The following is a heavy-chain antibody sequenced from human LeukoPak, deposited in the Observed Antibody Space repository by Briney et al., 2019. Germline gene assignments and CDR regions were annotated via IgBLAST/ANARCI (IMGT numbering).Heavy chain of an antibody. CDR2: IRYDGSNK. Sequence: GGSLRLSCAASGFTFSSYGMHWVRQAPGKGLEWVAFIRYDGSNKYYADSVKGRFTISRDNSKNTLYLQMNSLRAEDTAVYYCAKNYYDSSGQPFDYWGQGTLVTVSS. J-gene: IGHJ4*02. V-gene: IGHV3-30*02. D-gene: IGHD3-22*01. CDR1: GFTFSSYG. CDR3: AKNYYDSSGQPFDY.